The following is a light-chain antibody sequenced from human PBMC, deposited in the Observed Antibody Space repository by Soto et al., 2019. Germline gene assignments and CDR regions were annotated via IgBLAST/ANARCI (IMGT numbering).Light chain of an antibody. CDR3: SSYTSNYTLEV. Sequence: QSALTQPASVSGSPGQSITISCTGTSSDVGSYNRVSWYQQHPGKAPKLMIYEVSNRPSGVSNRFSGSKSGNTASPTISGLQAEDEADYYCSSYTSNYTLEVFGGGTKLTVL. J-gene: IGLJ2*01. V-gene: IGLV2-14*01. CDR1: SSDVGSYNR. CDR2: EVS.